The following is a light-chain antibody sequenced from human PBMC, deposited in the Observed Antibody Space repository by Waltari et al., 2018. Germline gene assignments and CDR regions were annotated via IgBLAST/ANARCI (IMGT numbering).Light chain of an antibody. CDR2: DAS. J-gene: IGKJ1*01. V-gene: IGKV3-20*01. Sequence: EIVLTQSPGTLSLSPGERATLSCRASQSVSRTLAWYQQKPGQAPRLLIYDASSRATGLPDRFSGSGSGTDFSLTISRLEPEDFAVYYCQKYGTLPATFGQGTTVEIK. CDR1: QSVSRT. CDR3: QKYGTLPAT.